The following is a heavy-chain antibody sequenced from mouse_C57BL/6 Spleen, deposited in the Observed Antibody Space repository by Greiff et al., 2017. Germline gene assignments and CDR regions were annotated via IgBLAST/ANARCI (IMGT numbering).Heavy chain of an antibody. D-gene: IGHD1-1*01. CDR3: AKKGAYYYGSTDYYAMDY. CDR2: IWSGGST. Sequence: VQLQQSGPGLVQPSQSLSITCTVSGFSLTSYGVHWVRQPPGKGLEWLGVIWSGGSTDYNAAFISRLSISNDNSKSQVFFKMNSLQADDTAIYYCAKKGAYYYGSTDYYAMDYWGQGTSVTVSS. J-gene: IGHJ4*01. V-gene: IGHV2-4*01. CDR1: GFSLTSYG.